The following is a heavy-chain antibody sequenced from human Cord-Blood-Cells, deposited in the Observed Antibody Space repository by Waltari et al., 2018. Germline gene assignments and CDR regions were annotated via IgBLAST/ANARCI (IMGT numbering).Heavy chain of an antibody. D-gene: IGHD7-27*01. J-gene: IGHJ5*02. V-gene: IGHV4-39*01. Sequence: QLQLQESGPGLVKPSETLSLPCPVPVASTSRVISTWAWSCQPPGKGLEWIGSIYYSGSTYYNPSLKSRVTISVDTSKNQFSLKLSSVTAADTAVYYCARHDWGSGALNWFDPWGQGTLVTVSS. CDR2: IYYSGST. CDR3: ARHDWGSGALNWFDP. CDR1: VASTSRVIST.